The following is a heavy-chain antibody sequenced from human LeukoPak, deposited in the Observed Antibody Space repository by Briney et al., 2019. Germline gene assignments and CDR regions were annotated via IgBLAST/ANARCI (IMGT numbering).Heavy chain of an antibody. D-gene: IGHD2-15*01. CDR3: ARGRGRYCSGGSCYSWFDP. V-gene: IGHV4-59*12. CDR2: IYYSGTT. CDR1: GGSISSYY. J-gene: IGHJ5*02. Sequence: SETLSLTCTVSGGSISSYYWSWIRQPPGKGLEWIGNIYYSGTTNYNPSLKSRVTISVDTSKNQFSLKLSSVTAADTAVYYCARGRGRYCSGGSCYSWFDPWGQGTLVTVSS.